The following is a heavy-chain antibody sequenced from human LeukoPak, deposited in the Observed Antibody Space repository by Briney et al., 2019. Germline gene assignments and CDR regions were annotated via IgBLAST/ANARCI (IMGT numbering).Heavy chain of an antibody. Sequence: GGSLRLSCVASGFTFSSYAMSWVRQSPGKGLEWVSGISGGSGNTEYADSVKGRFTISRDNSKSTLYLQMNSLRAEDTAVYYCAKFYDILTGYFDYWGQGALVTVSS. CDR1: GFTFSSYA. D-gene: IGHD3-9*01. CDR3: AKFYDILTGYFDY. V-gene: IGHV3-23*01. CDR2: ISGGSGNT. J-gene: IGHJ4*02.